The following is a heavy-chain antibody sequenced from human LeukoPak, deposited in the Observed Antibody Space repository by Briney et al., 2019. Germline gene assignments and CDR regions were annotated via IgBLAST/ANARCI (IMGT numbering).Heavy chain of an antibody. D-gene: IGHD3-22*01. CDR3: YIPYYDTSAYKGY. CDR2: IYSGGST. CDR1: GFSVSKNY. Sequence: GGSLRLSCAASGFSVSKNYMNWVRQAPGKGLEWVSVIYSGGSTYHADSVKGRFTISRDNSKNTLYLQMNSLRAEDTAVYYCYIPYYDTSAYKGYWGQGTLVTVSS. V-gene: IGHV3-53*01. J-gene: IGHJ4*02.